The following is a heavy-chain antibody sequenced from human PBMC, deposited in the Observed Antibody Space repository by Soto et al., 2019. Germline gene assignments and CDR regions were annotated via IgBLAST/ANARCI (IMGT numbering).Heavy chain of an antibody. CDR2: ISSSSSYI. Sequence: GGSLRLSCAASGFTFSSYSMNWVRQAPGKGLEWVSSISSSSSYIYYADSVKGRFTISRDNAKNSLYLQMNSLRAEDTAVYYCARVPYGSGTGGHYYYYYGMDVWGQGTTVTVSS. V-gene: IGHV3-21*01. D-gene: IGHD3-10*01. CDR1: GFTFSSYS. J-gene: IGHJ6*02. CDR3: ARVPYGSGTGGHYYYYYGMDV.